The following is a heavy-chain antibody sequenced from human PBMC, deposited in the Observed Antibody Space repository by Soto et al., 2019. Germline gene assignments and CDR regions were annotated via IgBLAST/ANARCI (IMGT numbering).Heavy chain of an antibody. D-gene: IGHD6-6*01. CDR3: ARRVSAHFDY. V-gene: IGHV3-11*03. Sequence: GGSLRLSCAASGFSFSDYYMSWIRQAPGKGLEWLTYISSSSSHTNYADSVKGRFTISRDNAKNSVYLHLNSLRAGDTAIYYCARRVSAHFDYWGQGTLVTVSS. CDR2: ISSSSSHT. J-gene: IGHJ4*02. CDR1: GFSFSDYY.